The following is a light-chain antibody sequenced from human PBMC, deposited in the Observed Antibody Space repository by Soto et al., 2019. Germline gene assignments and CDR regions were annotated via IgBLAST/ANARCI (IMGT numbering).Light chain of an antibody. CDR2: GTS. V-gene: IGKV3-20*01. CDR3: QQYGSSPTT. CDR1: QSVSSTY. J-gene: IGKJ1*01. Sequence: PGERAALSCRASQSVSSTYLAWYQQQPGQAPRLLMSGTSNRATGTPDRFSGSGSGTDFTLTISRLEPEDFAVYYCQQYGSSPTTFGHGTKVDIK.